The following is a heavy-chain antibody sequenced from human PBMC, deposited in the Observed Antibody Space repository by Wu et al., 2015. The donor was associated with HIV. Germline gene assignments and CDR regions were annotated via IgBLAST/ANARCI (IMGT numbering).Heavy chain of an antibody. Sequence: QVQLVQSGVEVRKPGASVKVSCKASGYSFTNYGISWVRQAPGQGLEWMGWISVYNGYTNYAQKFQDRVSMTTDTSTTTAYMELRSLRYDDTAVYYCARNKFDDYWGQGTLVTVSS. CDR1: GYSFTNYG. J-gene: IGHJ4*02. V-gene: IGHV1-18*01. D-gene: IGHD3-9*01. CDR2: ISVYNGYT. CDR3: ARNKFDDY.